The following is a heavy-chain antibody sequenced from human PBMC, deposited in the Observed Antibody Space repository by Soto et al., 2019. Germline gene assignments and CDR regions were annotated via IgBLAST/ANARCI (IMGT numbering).Heavy chain of an antibody. CDR2: IKSRTAGGTT. Sequence: GGSLRLSCAASGFTFSNAWMSWGRQAPGKGLEWVGHIKSRTAGGTTDNAAPVKGRLTISRDDSKDTLYLLMNSLKTEATAVDYGTTIQNVAWALDYWGQGTLVTVSS. D-gene: IGHD5-18*01. CDR1: GFTFSNAW. CDR3: TTIQNVAWALDY. V-gene: IGHV3-15*01. J-gene: IGHJ4*02.